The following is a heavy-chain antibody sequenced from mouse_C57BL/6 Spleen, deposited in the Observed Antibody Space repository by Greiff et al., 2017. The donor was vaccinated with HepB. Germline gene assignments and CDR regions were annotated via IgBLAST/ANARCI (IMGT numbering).Heavy chain of an antibody. CDR1: GYAFSSSW. V-gene: IGHV1-82*01. CDR2: IYPGDGDT. CDR3: ARLYLYYFDY. J-gene: IGHJ2*01. Sequence: QVQLQQSGPELVKPGASVKISCKASGYAFSSSWMNWVKQRPGKGLEWIGRIYPGDGDTNYNGKFKGKATLTADKSSSTAYMQLSSLTSEDSAVYFCARLYLYYFDYWGQGTTLTVSS. D-gene: IGHD1-3*01.